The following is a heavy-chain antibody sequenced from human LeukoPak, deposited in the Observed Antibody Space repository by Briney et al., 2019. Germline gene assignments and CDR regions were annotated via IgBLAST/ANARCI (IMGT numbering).Heavy chain of an antibody. CDR1: GHSISSGSY. J-gene: IGHJ4*02. CDR2: IYHSGST. V-gene: IGHV4-38-2*01. Sequence: PSETLSLTCAVSGHSISSGSYWGWIRQPPGKGLEWLGSIYHSGSTYYNPSLKSRVTISVDTSKNQFSLKLNSVTAADTAVYYCARHPGPDYWGQGTLVTVSS. CDR3: ARHPGPDY.